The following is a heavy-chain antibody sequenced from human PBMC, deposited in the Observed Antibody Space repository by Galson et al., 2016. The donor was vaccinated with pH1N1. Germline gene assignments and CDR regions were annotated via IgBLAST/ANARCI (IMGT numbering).Heavy chain of an antibody. J-gene: IGHJ3*01. D-gene: IGHD4/OR15-4a*01. CDR2: IGTAGDT. V-gene: IGHV3-13*01. CDR3: TRELLCRDNRCLDAFDL. CDR1: GFTFSTYD. Sequence: SLRLSCAASGFTFSTYDMHWVRQVAGEGLEWVSSIGTAGDTYYLDSVKGRFTISRENVKNSLFLQMNSLRAGDTAIYYCTRELLCRDNRCLDAFDLWGQGTLVTVSS.